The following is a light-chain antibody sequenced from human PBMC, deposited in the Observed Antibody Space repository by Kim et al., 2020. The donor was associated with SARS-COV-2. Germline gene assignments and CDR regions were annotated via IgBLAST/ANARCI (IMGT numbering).Light chain of an antibody. Sequence: SYELTQPPSVSVSPGQTASITCSGDKLGDKYACWYQQKPGQSPVLVIYQDSKRPSGIPERFSGSNSGNTATLTISGTQAMDEADYYCQAWDSSSHVVFGGGNQLTVL. J-gene: IGLJ2*01. CDR1: KLGDKY. CDR2: QDS. V-gene: IGLV3-1*01. CDR3: QAWDSSSHVV.